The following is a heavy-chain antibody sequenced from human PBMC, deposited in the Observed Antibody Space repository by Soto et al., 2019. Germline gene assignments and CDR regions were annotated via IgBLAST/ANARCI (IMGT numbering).Heavy chain of an antibody. J-gene: IGHJ4*02. D-gene: IGHD3-10*01. V-gene: IGHV3-33*01. CDR3: ARAPRTRSGYYFDY. CDR1: GFTFSSYG. CDR2: IWYDGSNK. Sequence: QVQLVESGGGVVQPGRSLRLSCAASGFTFSSYGMHWVRQAPGKGLEWVAVIWYDGSNKYYADSVKGRFTISRDNSKNPLYLQMNSLRAEDTAVYYCARAPRTRSGYYFDYWGQGTLVTVSS.